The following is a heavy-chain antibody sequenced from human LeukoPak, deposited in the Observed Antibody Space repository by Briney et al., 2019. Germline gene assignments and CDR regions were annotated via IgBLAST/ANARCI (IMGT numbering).Heavy chain of an antibody. CDR2: ITGDGSDI. D-gene: IGHD5-24*01. CDR3: AQDAYTTTSNWLDP. Sequence: PGGSLRLSCEASGFTLNKYWMHWVRQAPGKGLVWVSRITGDGSDIAYADSVKGRFTVSRDDAKNTLFLQMNSLRVEDTAIYYCAQDAYTTTSNWLDPWGQGTLVTVSS. V-gene: IGHV3-74*01. J-gene: IGHJ5*02. CDR1: GFTLNKYW.